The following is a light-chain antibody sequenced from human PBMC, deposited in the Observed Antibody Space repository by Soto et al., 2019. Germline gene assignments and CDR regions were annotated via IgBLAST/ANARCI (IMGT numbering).Light chain of an antibody. CDR3: QQYHTFSIA. V-gene: IGKV1-5*01. Sequence: DIQMTQSPATLSASVGDSVTVTCRASQSISTWLAWYQQKPGRAPKLLIYDSSSLESGVPSRFSGSGSGTDFTLTISGLQPDDFATYYCQQYHTFSIAFGQGTRLAIK. CDR2: DSS. CDR1: QSISTW. J-gene: IGKJ5*01.